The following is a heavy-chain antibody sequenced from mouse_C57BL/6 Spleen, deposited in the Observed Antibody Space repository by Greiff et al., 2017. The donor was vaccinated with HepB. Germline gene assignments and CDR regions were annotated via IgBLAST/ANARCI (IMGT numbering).Heavy chain of an antibody. V-gene: IGHV6-3*01. J-gene: IGHJ4*01. CDR1: GFTFSNYW. CDR2: IRLKSDNYAT. Sequence: EVQVVESGGGLVQPGGSMKLSCVASGFTFSNYWMNWVRQSPEKGLEWVAQIRLKSDNYATHYAESVKGRFTISRDDSKSSVYLQMNNLRAEDTGSYYCTREIYYGNYVYAMDYWGQGTSVTVSS. CDR3: TREIYYGNYVYAMDY. D-gene: IGHD2-1*01.